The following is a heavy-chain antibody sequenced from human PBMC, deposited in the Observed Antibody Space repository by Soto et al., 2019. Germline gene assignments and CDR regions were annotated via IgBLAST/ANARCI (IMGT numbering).Heavy chain of an antibody. CDR3: ARDCLSGGDCSYGMDV. Sequence: QVQLQESGPGLVKPSQTLSLTCTVSGGSISSGDYYWSWIRQPPGKGLEWIGYIYYSGSTYYNPSLNSRVTISVDTSKNQFSQKLRSVTAADTAVYYCARDCLSGGDCSYGMDVWGQGTTVTVSS. V-gene: IGHV4-30-4*01. CDR2: IYYSGST. D-gene: IGHD2-15*01. CDR1: GGSISSGDYY. J-gene: IGHJ6*02.